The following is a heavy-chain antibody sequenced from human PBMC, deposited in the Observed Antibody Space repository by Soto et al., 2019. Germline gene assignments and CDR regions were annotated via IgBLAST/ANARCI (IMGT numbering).Heavy chain of an antibody. CDR2: IWYDGSNK. V-gene: IGHV3-33*01. D-gene: IGHD3-16*01. Sequence: GGSLRLSCAASGFTFSSYGMHWVRQAPGKGLEWVAVIWYDGSNKYYADSVKGRFTISRDNSKNTLYLQMNSLRAEDTAVYYCARDRRTWMITFGGVGYWGQGTLVTVSS. CDR1: GFTFSSYG. J-gene: IGHJ4*02. CDR3: ARDRRTWMITFGGVGY.